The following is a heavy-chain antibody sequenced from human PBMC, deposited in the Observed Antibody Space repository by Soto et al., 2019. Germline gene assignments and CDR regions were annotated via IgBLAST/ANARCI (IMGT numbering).Heavy chain of an antibody. CDR1: GGSISSGGYY. CDR3: AREVVVITTGYYFDY. Sequence: PSDTLSLTCTVSGGSISSGGYYWSWIRQHPGKGLEWIGYIYYSGSTYYNPSLKSRVTISVDTSKNQFSLKLSSVTAADTAVYYCAREVVVITTGYYFDYWGQGTLVTVSS. J-gene: IGHJ4*02. D-gene: IGHD3-22*01. V-gene: IGHV4-31*03. CDR2: IYYSGST.